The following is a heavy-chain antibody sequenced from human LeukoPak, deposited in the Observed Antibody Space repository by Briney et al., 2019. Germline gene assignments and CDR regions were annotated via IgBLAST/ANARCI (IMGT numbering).Heavy chain of an antibody. V-gene: IGHV3-73*01. CDR3: ARPSSGFHF. Sequence: GGSLRLSCAASGFIFSGFAMHWVRQASGKGLEWVGRIRTKVDSYATTYAASVKGRFTVSRDDSKNTAYLEMNSLKSEDTAVYYCARPSSGFHFWGQGTLVAVSS. CDR2: IRTKVDSYAT. D-gene: IGHD3-22*01. J-gene: IGHJ4*02. CDR1: GFIFSGFA.